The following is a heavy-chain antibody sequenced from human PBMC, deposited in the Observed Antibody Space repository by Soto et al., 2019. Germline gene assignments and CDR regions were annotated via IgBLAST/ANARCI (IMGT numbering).Heavy chain of an antibody. Sequence: EVQVVESGGGLVQPGGSLRLSCVASGFNFSTYNMNWVGQAPGKGLEWISYINTSSSTIYYADSVKGRFTISRDNAKNSLYLQMNSLRGDDTAVYYCARHLTLNGEALDIWGQGTMVTVSS. CDR1: GFNFSTYN. CDR2: INTSSSTI. CDR3: ARHLTLNGEALDI. V-gene: IGHV3-48*04. D-gene: IGHD1-1*01. J-gene: IGHJ3*02.